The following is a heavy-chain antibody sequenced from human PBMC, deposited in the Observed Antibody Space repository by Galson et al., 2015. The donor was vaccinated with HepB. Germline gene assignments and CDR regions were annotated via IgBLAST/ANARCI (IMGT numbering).Heavy chain of an antibody. CDR3: AKGDRDGGPYYLDY. CDR2: ITGDGGIA. J-gene: IGHJ4*02. Sequence: SLRLSCAGSGFTFSSYTMNWVRQAPGKGLEWVSAITGDGGIAGYADSVRGRFTISRGNSKNTLYLQMNSLRAEDTAVFYCAKGDRDGGPYYLDYWGQGILVTVSS. V-gene: IGHV3-23*01. CDR1: GFTFSSYT. D-gene: IGHD5-24*01.